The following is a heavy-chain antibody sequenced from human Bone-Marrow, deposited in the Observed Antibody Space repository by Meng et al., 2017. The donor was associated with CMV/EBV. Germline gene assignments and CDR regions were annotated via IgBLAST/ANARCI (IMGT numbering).Heavy chain of an antibody. CDR1: RFTFSSYG. V-gene: IGHV3-30*02. D-gene: IGHD4-23*01. J-gene: IGHJ4*02. CDR2: IRYDGSNK. Sequence: GGSLRLSCAASRFTFSSYGMHWVRQAPGKGLEWVAFIRYDGSNKYYADSVKGRFTISRDNSKNTLYLQMNSLRADDTAVYYCARDRGYGGNGLGYWGQGNRVTVSS. CDR3: ARDRGYGGNGLGY.